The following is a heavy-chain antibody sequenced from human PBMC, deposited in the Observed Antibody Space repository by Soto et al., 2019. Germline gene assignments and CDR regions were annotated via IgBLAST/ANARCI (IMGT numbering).Heavy chain of an antibody. V-gene: IGHV2-5*01. CDR2: IYWNDDK. J-gene: IGHJ4*02. D-gene: IGHD3-3*01. CDR1: GFSLSTSGVA. CDR3: THSFDLWSGYYPGFDY. Sequence: ESGPTLVNPTQTLTLTCTFSGFSLSTSGVAVGWIRQPPGKALEWLALIYWNDDKRYSPSLKSRLTFTKDTSKNQVVLTVTNVDPADTATYFCTHSFDLWSGYYPGFDYWGQGTLVTVSS.